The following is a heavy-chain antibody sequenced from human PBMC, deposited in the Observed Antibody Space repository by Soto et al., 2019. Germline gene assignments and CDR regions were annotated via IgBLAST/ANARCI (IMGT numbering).Heavy chain of an antibody. CDR2: ISWNSGTI. CDR3: AKDIKRTGWEFGLDL. CDR1: GFPFDDHA. V-gene: IGHV3-9*01. Sequence: GGSLRLSCAASGFPFDDHAMHLVRQCPGKGLEWVSCISWNSGTIVYADSVKGRFTISRDNTKNSLYLQMDSLRREDTALYYCAKDIKRTGWEFGLDLWGQGTTFTVS. D-gene: IGHD6-19*01. J-gene: IGHJ6*02.